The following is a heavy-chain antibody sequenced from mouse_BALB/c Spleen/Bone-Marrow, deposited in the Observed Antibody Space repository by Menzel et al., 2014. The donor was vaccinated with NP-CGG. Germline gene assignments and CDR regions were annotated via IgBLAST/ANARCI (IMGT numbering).Heavy chain of an antibody. D-gene: IGHD2-2*01. CDR2: INPSTGYT. J-gene: IGHJ3*01. CDR1: GYTFTSYW. CDR3: ARYHYGYDGFAY. Sequence: VQLQQSGAELAKPGASVKMSCKASGYTFTSYWMHWVKQRPGQGLEWIGYINPSTGYTEYNQKFKDKATLTADKSSSTAYMQLSSLASEDSAVYYCARYHYGYDGFAYWGRGTLVTVSA. V-gene: IGHV1-7*01.